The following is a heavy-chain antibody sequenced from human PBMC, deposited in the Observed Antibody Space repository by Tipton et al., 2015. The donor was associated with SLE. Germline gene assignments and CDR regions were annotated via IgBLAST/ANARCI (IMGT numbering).Heavy chain of an antibody. CDR3: ASLSAPSDY. J-gene: IGHJ4*02. CDR2: ISRSGEYI. Sequence: SLRLSCVGSGFNFRSHSLNWVRQAPGQGPEWVSYISRSGEYIYYADSLKGRITISRDNAKNSLYLEMHGLTDDDTGIYYCASLSAPSDYWGQGTLVTVSS. CDR1: GFNFRSHS. V-gene: IGHV3-21*03.